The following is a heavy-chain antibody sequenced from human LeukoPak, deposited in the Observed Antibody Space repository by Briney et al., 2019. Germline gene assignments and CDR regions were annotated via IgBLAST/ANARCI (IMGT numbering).Heavy chain of an antibody. Sequence: GGSLRLSCAASGFTFSSYSMNWVRQAPGKGLEWVSSISSSSSYIYYADSVKGRFTISRDNAKNSLYLQMNSLRAEDTAVYYCARDSGDCGGDCYSGLKGAFDIWSQGTMVTVSS. D-gene: IGHD2-21*02. CDR3: ARDSGDCGGDCYSGLKGAFDI. CDR2: ISSSSSYI. J-gene: IGHJ3*02. V-gene: IGHV3-21*01. CDR1: GFTFSSYS.